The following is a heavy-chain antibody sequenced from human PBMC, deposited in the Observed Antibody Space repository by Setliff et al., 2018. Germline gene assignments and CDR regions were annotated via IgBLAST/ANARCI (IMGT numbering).Heavy chain of an antibody. Sequence: GESLKISCKGSGYTFMTYWIGWVRQMPGKGLEWMGIIYPGDSDTTYSPSFQGQVTISADKSISTAYLQWSTLKASDTAMYYCARDTNYEGAYDSWGQGTLVTVSS. CDR1: GYTFMTYW. CDR3: ARDTNYEGAYDS. CDR2: IYPGDSDT. J-gene: IGHJ4*02. V-gene: IGHV5-51*01. D-gene: IGHD3-3*01.